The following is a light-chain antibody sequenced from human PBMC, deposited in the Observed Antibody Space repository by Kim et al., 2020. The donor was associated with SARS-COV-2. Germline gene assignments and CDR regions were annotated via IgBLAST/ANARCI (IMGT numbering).Light chain of an antibody. V-gene: IGLV1-36*01. J-gene: IGLJ3*02. CDR2: YDD. CDR3: AAWDDRLNGPV. CDR1: SSNIGNNA. Sequence: RQRVTISCSGSSSNIGNNAVNWYQQLPGKAPNLIIYYDDLLPSGVSDRFSGSKSGTSASLAISGLQSEDEADYYCAAWDDRLNGPVFGGGTQLTVL.